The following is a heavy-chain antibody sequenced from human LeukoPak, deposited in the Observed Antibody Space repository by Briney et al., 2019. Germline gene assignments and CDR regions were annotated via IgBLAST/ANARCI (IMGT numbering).Heavy chain of an antibody. CDR3: ARDKGALNYYYYYMDV. CDR2: ISSSGSTI. D-gene: IGHD3-16*01. CDR1: GFTFSSYE. V-gene: IGHV3-48*03. J-gene: IGHJ6*03. Sequence: GGSLRLSCAASGFTFSSYEMNWVRQAPGKGLEWVSYISSSGSTIYYADSVKGRFTISRDNAKNSLYLQMNSLRAEDTAVYYCARDKGALNYYYYYMDVWGKGTTVTISS.